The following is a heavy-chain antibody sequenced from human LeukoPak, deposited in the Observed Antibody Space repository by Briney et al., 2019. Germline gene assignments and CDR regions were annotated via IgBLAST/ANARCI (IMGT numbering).Heavy chain of an antibody. CDR2: ISSSGSTI. Sequence: GGSLRLSCAASGFTFSDYYMSWIRQAPGKGLEWVSYISSSGSTIYYADSVKGRFTISTDNAKNSLYLQMNSLRAEDTAVYYCAKAGHYGSGSYYSDYWGRGTLVTVSP. V-gene: IGHV3-11*04. CDR1: GFTFSDYY. CDR3: AKAGHYGSGSYYSDY. D-gene: IGHD3-10*01. J-gene: IGHJ4*02.